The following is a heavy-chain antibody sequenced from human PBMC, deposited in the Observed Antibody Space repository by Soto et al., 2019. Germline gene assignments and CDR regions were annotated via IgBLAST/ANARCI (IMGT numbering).Heavy chain of an antibody. V-gene: IGHV1-2*02. CDR3: ARVTLKAGNWFDP. CDR1: GYTFTDYF. CDR2: INPNSRGT. J-gene: IGHJ5*02. Sequence: ASVKVSCKASGYTFTDYFIHWVRQAPGQGFEWMGWINPNSRGTTYAPKFQGRVTMTRDTSNSTAYMELRGLRSDDTAVYYCARVTLKAGNWFDPWGQGTLVTVSS.